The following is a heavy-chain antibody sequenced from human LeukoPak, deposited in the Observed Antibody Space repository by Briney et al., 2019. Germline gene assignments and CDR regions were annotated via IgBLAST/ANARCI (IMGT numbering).Heavy chain of an antibody. CDR3: ARDYCSSTSGYYYYYMDV. J-gene: IGHJ6*03. D-gene: IGHD2-2*01. Sequence: PSQTLSLTCTVSGGSISSGSYYWSWIRQPAGKGLEWIGRIYTSGSTNYNPSLKSRVTISVDTSKNQFSLKLSSVTAADTAVYYCARDYCSSTSGYYYYYMDVWGKGTTVTVSS. CDR1: GGSISSGSYY. CDR2: IYTSGST. V-gene: IGHV4-61*02.